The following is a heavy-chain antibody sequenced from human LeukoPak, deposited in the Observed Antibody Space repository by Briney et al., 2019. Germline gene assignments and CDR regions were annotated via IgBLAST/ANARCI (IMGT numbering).Heavy chain of an antibody. Sequence: PSQTLSLTCTVSGGSISSGGYYWSWIRQPPGKGLEWIGYIYHSGSTYYNPSLKSRVTISVDRSKNQFSLKLSSVTAADTAVYYCARESGWYVKSAFDIWGQGTMVTVSS. V-gene: IGHV4-30-2*01. CDR3: ARESGWYVKSAFDI. CDR1: GGSISSGGYY. J-gene: IGHJ3*02. CDR2: IYHSGST. D-gene: IGHD6-19*01.